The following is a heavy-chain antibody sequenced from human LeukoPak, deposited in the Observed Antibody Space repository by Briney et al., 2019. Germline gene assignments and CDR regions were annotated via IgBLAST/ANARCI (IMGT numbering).Heavy chain of an antibody. CDR1: GYTFTGYY. V-gene: IGHV1-2*02. CDR3: AVIAAYDAFDI. Sequence: ASVKVSCKASGYTFTGYYIHWVRQAPGQGLEWMGWINPNSGGTNYAQKFQGRVTMTTDTSTSTAYMELRSLRSDDTAVYYCAVIAAYDAFDIWGQGTMVTVSS. J-gene: IGHJ3*02. CDR2: INPNSGGT. D-gene: IGHD2-15*01.